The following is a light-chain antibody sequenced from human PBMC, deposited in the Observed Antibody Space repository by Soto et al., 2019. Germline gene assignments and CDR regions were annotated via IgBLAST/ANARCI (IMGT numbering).Light chain of an antibody. CDR3: QQYHNWPPQYT. CDR2: GAS. Sequence: EIVMTQSPATLSVSPGERAILSCRASQTVASNVAWYQQKPGRAPRLLIHGASTRATGVSARYSGSGSGTEFTLTISSLKSEDFAVYYCQQYHNWPPQYTFGQGTKLQIK. V-gene: IGKV3-15*01. J-gene: IGKJ2*01. CDR1: QTVASN.